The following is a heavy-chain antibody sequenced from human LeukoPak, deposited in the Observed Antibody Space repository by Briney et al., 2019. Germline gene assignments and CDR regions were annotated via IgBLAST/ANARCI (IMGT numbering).Heavy chain of an antibody. V-gene: IGHV3-9*01. CDR1: GFTFDDYA. J-gene: IGHJ4*02. CDR2: ISWNSGSI. Sequence: PGRSLRLSCAASGFTFDDYAMHWVRQAPGKGLEWVSGISWNSGSIGYADSVKGRFTVSRDNAKNSLYLQMNSLRAEDTALYYCAKGSGSLDKLFDYWGQGTLVTVSS. D-gene: IGHD1-26*01. CDR3: AKGSGSLDKLFDY.